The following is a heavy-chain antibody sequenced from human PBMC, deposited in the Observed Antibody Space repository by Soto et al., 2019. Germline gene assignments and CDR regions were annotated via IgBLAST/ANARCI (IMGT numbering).Heavy chain of an antibody. CDR3: ARGTVATNYDYGMDV. J-gene: IGHJ6*02. CDR1: GGSISSGVYP. V-gene: IGHV4-30-2*01. Sequence: SETLCLTCAASGGSISSGVYPWSWIRQPPGKGLEWIGYIYHSGSTYSNPSLKSRVTISVDRSKNQFTLKLSSVTAANTAVYYSARGTVATNYDYGMDVWGQGTTVTVSS. D-gene: IGHD4-4*01. CDR2: IYHSGST.